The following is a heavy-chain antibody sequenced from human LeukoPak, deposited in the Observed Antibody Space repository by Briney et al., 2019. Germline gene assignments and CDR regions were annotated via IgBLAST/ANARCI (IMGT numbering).Heavy chain of an antibody. Sequence: GGSLRLSCAASGFTFSDYYMSWIRQAPGKGLEWISYISGSGTTIYYADSVKGRFTISRDNAKNSLYLQMNSLRAEDTAVYYCARVIAAAGTFDYWGQGTLVTVSS. CDR1: GFTFSDYY. J-gene: IGHJ4*02. D-gene: IGHD6-13*01. CDR2: ISGSGTTI. CDR3: ARVIAAAGTFDY. V-gene: IGHV3-11*04.